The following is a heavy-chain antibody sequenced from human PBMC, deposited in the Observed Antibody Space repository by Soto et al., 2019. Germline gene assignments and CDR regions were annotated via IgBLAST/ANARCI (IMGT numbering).Heavy chain of an antibody. CDR1: GFSLDTYGVG. J-gene: IGHJ5*02. V-gene: IGHV2-5*02. CDR2: IYWDGDQ. D-gene: IGHD2-15*01. CDR3: VHKPTVMVAATSTWFDH. Sequence: QITLKESAHTLVKPTQTLTLTCAFSGFSLDTYGVGVGWIRQPPGKALEWLALIYWDGDQRYNPSLKNRLTITKDTSNNQVVLTMTNMDPVDTATYFCVHKPTVMVAATSTWFDHWGQGTLVTVSS.